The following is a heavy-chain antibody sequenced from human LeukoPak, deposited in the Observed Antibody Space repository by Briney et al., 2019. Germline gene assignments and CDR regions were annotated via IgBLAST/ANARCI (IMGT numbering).Heavy chain of an antibody. CDR2: IYYSGST. D-gene: IGHD3-10*01. CDR1: GGSISSYY. V-gene: IGHV4-59*01. Sequence: SETLSLTCTVSGGSISSYYWSQIRQPPGKGLEWIGYIYYSGSTNYNPSLKSRVTISVDTSKNQFSLKLSSVTAADTAVYYCARSLWFGESFDYWGQGTLVTVSS. J-gene: IGHJ4*02. CDR3: ARSLWFGESFDY.